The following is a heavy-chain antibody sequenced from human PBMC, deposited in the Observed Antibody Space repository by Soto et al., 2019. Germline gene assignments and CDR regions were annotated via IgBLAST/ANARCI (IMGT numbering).Heavy chain of an antibody. J-gene: IGHJ4*02. V-gene: IGHV3-33*01. CDR3: ARDSVYSVSYLDN. Sequence: QVPLVESGGGVVQPGRSLRLSCAASGFTFSSYGMHWVRQAPGKGLDWVALIWYDGSNKYYADSVKGRFTISRDNSKNTLDLQMNSLRAEDTAVYYCARDSVYSVSYLDNWGQGTLVTVSS. CDR2: IWYDGSNK. D-gene: IGHD1-26*01. CDR1: GFTFSSYG.